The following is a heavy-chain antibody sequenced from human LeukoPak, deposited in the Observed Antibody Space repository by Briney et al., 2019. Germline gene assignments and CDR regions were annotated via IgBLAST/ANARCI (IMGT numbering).Heavy chain of an antibody. CDR3: ARDGTLDFWSGYSSRDPLEYNWFDP. V-gene: IGHV1-18*01. J-gene: IGHJ5*02. CDR2: ISAYNGNT. Sequence: GASVKVSCKASGYTFTSYGISWVRQAPGQGLEWMGWISAYNGNTNYAQKLQGRVTMTTDTSTSTAYMELRSLRSDDTAVYYCARDGTLDFWSGYSSRDPLEYNWFDPWGQGTLVTVSS. D-gene: IGHD3-3*01. CDR1: GYTFTSYG.